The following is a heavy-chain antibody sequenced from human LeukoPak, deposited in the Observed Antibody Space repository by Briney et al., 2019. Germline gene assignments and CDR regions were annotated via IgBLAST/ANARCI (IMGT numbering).Heavy chain of an antibody. CDR1: GFTFSNYA. D-gene: IGHD5-18*01. V-gene: IGHV3-23*01. Sequence: PGGSLRLSCAASGFTFSNYAMSWVRQAPGKGLEWVSGISDSGRATYYTDSVRGRCTISRDNSKNTVYLQMSNLRAEGTAVYFCARHDSFIPYWGQGSLVTVSS. CDR3: ARHDSFIPY. J-gene: IGHJ4*02. CDR2: ISDSGRAT.